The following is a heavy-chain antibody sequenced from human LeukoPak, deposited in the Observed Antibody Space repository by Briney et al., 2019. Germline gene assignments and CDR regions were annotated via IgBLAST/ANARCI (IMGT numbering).Heavy chain of an antibody. V-gene: IGHV3-23*01. CDR1: GFTFSSYA. CDR3: ARGIKQQLASDY. Sequence: PGGSLRLSCAASGFTFSSYAMSWVRQAPGKGLEWVSAISGSGGSTYYADSVKGRFTISRDNSKNTLYLQMNSLRAEDTAVYYCARGIKQQLASDYWGQGTLVTVSS. J-gene: IGHJ4*02. CDR2: ISGSGGST. D-gene: IGHD6-13*01.